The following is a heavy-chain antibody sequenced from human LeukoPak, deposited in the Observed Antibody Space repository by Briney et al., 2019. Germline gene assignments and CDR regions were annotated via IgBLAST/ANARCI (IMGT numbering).Heavy chain of an antibody. CDR2: IYYSGST. J-gene: IGHJ4*02. D-gene: IGHD5-24*01. CDR1: GGSISSSSYY. Sequence: SESLSLTCTVSGGSISSSSYYWGWIRQPPGKGLEWIGSIYYSGSTYYNPSLKSRVTISVDTSNNQFSLKLSSVTAADTAVYYCARGLGVEYYFDYWGQGSLVTVSS. V-gene: IGHV4-39*07. CDR3: ARGLGVEYYFDY.